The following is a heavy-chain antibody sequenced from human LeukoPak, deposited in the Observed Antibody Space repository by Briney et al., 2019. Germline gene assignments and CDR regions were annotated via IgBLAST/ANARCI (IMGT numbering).Heavy chain of an antibody. Sequence: ASVKVSCKASGYTFVMYGISWVRQAPGQGLEWMGWISAYNGNTNYAQKPQGRVTMTTDTSTSTAYMELRSLRSDDTAVYYCARFYCTNGVCRFDYWGQGTLVTVSS. CDR3: ARFYCTNGVCRFDY. J-gene: IGHJ4*02. D-gene: IGHD2-8*01. CDR1: GYTFVMYG. CDR2: ISAYNGNT. V-gene: IGHV1-18*01.